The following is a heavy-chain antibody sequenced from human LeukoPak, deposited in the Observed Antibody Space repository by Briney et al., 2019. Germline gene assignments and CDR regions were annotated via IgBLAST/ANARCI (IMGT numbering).Heavy chain of an antibody. CDR2: MYFSGRT. Sequence: PSETLSLTCTVSGGSITNYYWSWIRQPAGKGLERIGRMYFSGRTHYNPSLKSRVTMSVDTSKNQFSLKVSSVTAADTAVYYCARVGSDGSYFDYWGQGTLVTVSS. D-gene: IGHD1-26*01. J-gene: IGHJ4*02. CDR3: ARVGSDGSYFDY. V-gene: IGHV4-4*07. CDR1: GGSITNYY.